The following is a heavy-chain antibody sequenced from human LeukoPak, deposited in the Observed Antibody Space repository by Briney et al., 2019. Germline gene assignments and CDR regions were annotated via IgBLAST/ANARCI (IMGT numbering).Heavy chain of an antibody. CDR3: AREVWGPEF. Sequence: GDSLRLSCAASGFTFTKYWMTWVRQAPGKGLEWVGNIKQDGSDKNYMGSVKGRFTISRDNTKNSVYLQMSGLRAEDTAVYYCAREVWGPEFWGQGTLVTVSS. CDR1: GFTFTKYW. V-gene: IGHV3-7*01. J-gene: IGHJ4*02. D-gene: IGHD1-14*01. CDR2: IKQDGSDK.